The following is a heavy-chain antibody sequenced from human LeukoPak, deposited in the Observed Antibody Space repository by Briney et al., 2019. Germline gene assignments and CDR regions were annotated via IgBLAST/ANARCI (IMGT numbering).Heavy chain of an antibody. Sequence: SETLSLTCTVSGGSISSSSYYWGWIRQPPGKGLEWIGSIYYSGSTYYNPSLKSRVTISVDTSKNQFSLKLSSVTAADTAVYYCARHSLAVAGFKFDYWGQGTLVTVPS. CDR2: IYYSGST. CDR1: GGSISSSSYY. D-gene: IGHD6-19*01. CDR3: ARHSLAVAGFKFDY. V-gene: IGHV4-39*01. J-gene: IGHJ4*02.